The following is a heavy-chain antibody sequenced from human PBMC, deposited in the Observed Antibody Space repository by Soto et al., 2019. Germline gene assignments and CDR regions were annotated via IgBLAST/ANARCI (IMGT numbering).Heavy chain of an antibody. V-gene: IGHV1-18*01. CDR2: ISAYNGNT. Sequence: ASVKVSCKASGYTFINYGISWVRQAPGQGLEWMGWISAYNGNTNYAQKLQGRVTMTTDTSTSTAHMELRSLRSDDTAVYYCARDGIAGTNAFDIWGQGTMVTGSS. D-gene: IGHD1-7*01. J-gene: IGHJ3*02. CDR1: GYTFINYG. CDR3: ARDGIAGTNAFDI.